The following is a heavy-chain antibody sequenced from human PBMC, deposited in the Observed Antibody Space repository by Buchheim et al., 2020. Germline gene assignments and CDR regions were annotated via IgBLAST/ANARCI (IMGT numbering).Heavy chain of an antibody. CDR1: GFTFSSYA. CDR3: AKDTTGEWLYYYYYGMDV. CDR2: ISYDGSNK. V-gene: IGHV3-30*18. D-gene: IGHD6-19*01. Sequence: QVQLVESGGGVVQPGRSLRLSCAASGFTFSSYAMHWVRQAPGKGLEWVAVISYDGSNKYYADSVKGRFTISRDNSKNTLYLQMNSLRAEDTAVYYCAKDTTGEWLYYYYYGMDVWGQGTT. J-gene: IGHJ6*02.